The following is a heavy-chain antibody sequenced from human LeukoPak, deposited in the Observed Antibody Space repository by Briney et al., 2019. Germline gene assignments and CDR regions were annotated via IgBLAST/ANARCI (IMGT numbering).Heavy chain of an antibody. Sequence: GGSLRLSCAASGFTFSSYWMSWVRQAPGKGLEWVANIKQDGSEKYYVDSVKGRFTISRDNAKNSLYLQMNSLRAEDTAVYYCARETYSSSWTSFDPWGQGTLVTASS. J-gene: IGHJ5*02. CDR3: ARETYSSSWTSFDP. CDR1: GFTFSSYW. V-gene: IGHV3-7*01. CDR2: IKQDGSEK. D-gene: IGHD6-13*01.